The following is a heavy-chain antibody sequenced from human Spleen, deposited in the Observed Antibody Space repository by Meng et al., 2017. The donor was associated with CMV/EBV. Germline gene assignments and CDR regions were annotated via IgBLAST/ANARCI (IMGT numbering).Heavy chain of an antibody. D-gene: IGHD3-22*01. V-gene: IGHV3-64*02. Sequence: CAGSGFPFSNYAMHWVRQAPGKGLEYVSAIRHNGDYTFYADSVKGRFTISRDNSKNTLYLLMGSLKVEDTAVYYCAREDYDSGGFRHWGQGTLVTVSS. J-gene: IGHJ1*01. CDR1: GFPFSNYA. CDR2: IRHNGDYT. CDR3: AREDYDSGGFRH.